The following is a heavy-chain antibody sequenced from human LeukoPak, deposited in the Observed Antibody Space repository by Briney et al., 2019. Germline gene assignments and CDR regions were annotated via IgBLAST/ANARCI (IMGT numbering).Heavy chain of an antibody. Sequence: SETLSLTCTVSGGSISSGDYYWSWIRQPPGKGLEWIGYIYYSGSTYYNPSLKSRVTISVDTSKNQFSLKLSSVTAADTAVYYCARYSNQYYDFAVFDPWGQGTLVTVSS. CDR1: GGSISSGDYY. CDR2: IYYSGST. J-gene: IGHJ5*02. D-gene: IGHD3-3*01. CDR3: ARYSNQYYDFAVFDP. V-gene: IGHV4-30-4*08.